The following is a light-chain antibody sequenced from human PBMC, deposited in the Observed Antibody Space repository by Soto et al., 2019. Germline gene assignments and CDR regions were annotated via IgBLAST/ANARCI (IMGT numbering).Light chain of an antibody. CDR2: EVS. V-gene: IGLV2-14*01. J-gene: IGLJ1*01. CDR1: SSDVGGYNY. Sequence: QSALTQPASVSGSPGQSITISCTGTSSDVGGYNYVSWYQQHPGKAPKLIIYEVSNRPSGVSNRFSGSKSGNTASLTISGLQAEDEADYYCHPYTSQSTGVFGTGTKVTVL. CDR3: HPYTSQSTGV.